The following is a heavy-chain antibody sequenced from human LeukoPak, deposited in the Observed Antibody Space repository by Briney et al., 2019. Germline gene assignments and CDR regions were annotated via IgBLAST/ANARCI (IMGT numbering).Heavy chain of an antibody. D-gene: IGHD3-22*01. CDR3: ARAQYYYDSSGYYSDY. CDR2: IIPILGIA. Sequence: ASVKVSCKASGGTFSSYTISWVRQAPGQGLEWMGRIIPILGIANYAQKFQGRVTITADKSTSTAYMELSSLRSEDTAVYYCARAQYYYDSSGYYSDYWGQGTLVTVSS. V-gene: IGHV1-69*02. CDR1: GGTFSSYT. J-gene: IGHJ4*02.